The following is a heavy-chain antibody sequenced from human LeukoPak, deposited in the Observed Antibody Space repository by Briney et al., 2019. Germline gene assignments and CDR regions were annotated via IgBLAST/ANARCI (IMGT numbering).Heavy chain of an antibody. CDR1: GYTFTGYY. Sequence: AAMKVSCKASGYTFTGYYMHWVRQAPGQGLEWMGWINPNSGVTNYAQNFQGRVTMTRDTSISTAFMELTSLRPDDTAVYYCARDLLLDSWGQGTLVTVSS. J-gene: IGHJ4*02. CDR2: INPNSGVT. D-gene: IGHD5-18*01. CDR3: ARDLLLDS. V-gene: IGHV1-2*02.